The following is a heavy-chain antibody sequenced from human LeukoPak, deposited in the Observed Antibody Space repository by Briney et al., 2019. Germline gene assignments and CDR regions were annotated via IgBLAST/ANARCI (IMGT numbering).Heavy chain of an antibody. Sequence: SVKVSCKASGGTFSSYAISWVRQAPGQGLEWMGRIIPILGIANYAQKFQGRVTITADKSTSTAYMELSSLRSGDTAVYYCASTVVTAIGNWFDPWGQGTLVTVSS. CDR3: ASTVVTAIGNWFDP. CDR1: GGTFSSYA. CDR2: IIPILGIA. J-gene: IGHJ5*02. V-gene: IGHV1-69*04. D-gene: IGHD2-21*02.